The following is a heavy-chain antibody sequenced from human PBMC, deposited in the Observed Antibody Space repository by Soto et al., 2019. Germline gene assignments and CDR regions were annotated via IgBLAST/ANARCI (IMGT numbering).Heavy chain of an antibody. Sequence: SETLSLTCSIYSGSFSGYYWSWIRQPPGKGLEWIGEISQSGNTNYSPSLKSRVSISIDTSKKQFSLNLASVSAADTAVYYCARAPKVSGSSQTRPDFWGQGTLVTVFS. J-gene: IGHJ4*01. CDR3: ARAPKVSGSSQTRPDF. D-gene: IGHD6-6*01. CDR1: SGSFSGYY. V-gene: IGHV4-34*01. CDR2: ISQSGNT.